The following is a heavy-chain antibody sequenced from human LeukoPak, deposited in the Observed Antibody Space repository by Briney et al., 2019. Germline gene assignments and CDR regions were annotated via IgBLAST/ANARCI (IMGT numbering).Heavy chain of an antibody. Sequence: ASVKVSCKASGYTFTGYYMHWVRQAPGQGLEWMGWINPNSGGTNYAQKFQGRVTMTRDTSISTAYMELSRLRSDDTAVYYCAIDRYCSSTSCPRGGLDYWGQGTLVTVS. D-gene: IGHD2-2*01. CDR2: INPNSGGT. CDR3: AIDRYCSSTSCPRGGLDY. CDR1: GYTFTGYY. V-gene: IGHV1-2*02. J-gene: IGHJ4*02.